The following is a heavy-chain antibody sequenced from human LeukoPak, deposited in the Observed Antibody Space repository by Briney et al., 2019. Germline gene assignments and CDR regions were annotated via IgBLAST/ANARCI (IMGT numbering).Heavy chain of an antibody. J-gene: IGHJ4*02. CDR2: IYYSGST. CDR1: GRSISSSSYY. Sequence: SETLSLTCTVSGRSISSSSYYWGWIRQPPGKGLEGFGSIYYSGSTYYNPSLKSRVTISVDTSKTQFSLKLSSVTAADTAVYYCANFIYGAGSPVDYWGQGTLVTVSS. D-gene: IGHD3-10*01. V-gene: IGHV4-39*01. CDR3: ANFIYGAGSPVDY.